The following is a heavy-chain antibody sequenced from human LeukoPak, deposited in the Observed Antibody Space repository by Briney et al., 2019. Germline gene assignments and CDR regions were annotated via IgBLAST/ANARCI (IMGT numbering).Heavy chain of an antibody. Sequence: GGSLRLSCAASGFTFSSYSMNWVRQAPGKGLEWVSSISSSSSYIYYADSVKGRFTISRDNAKNSLYPQMNSLRAEDTAVYYCARVSDNKQQLVDYWGQGTLVTVSS. V-gene: IGHV3-21*01. CDR2: ISSSSSYI. D-gene: IGHD6-13*01. J-gene: IGHJ4*02. CDR1: GFTFSSYS. CDR3: ARVSDNKQQLVDY.